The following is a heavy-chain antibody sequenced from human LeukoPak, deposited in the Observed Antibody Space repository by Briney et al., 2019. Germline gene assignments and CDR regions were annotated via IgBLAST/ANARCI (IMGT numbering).Heavy chain of an antibody. D-gene: IGHD3-22*01. CDR2: ISSISGTI. V-gene: IGHV3-48*02. CDR1: GFTVSSNY. Sequence: PGGSLRLSCAASGFTVSSNYMSWVRQAPGQGLEWVSYISSISGTIYYADSVKGRFTISRDNAKTSLYLQMDSLRDEDTAVYYCARDLWGTSGYRFDYWGQGTLVTVSS. CDR3: ARDLWGTSGYRFDY. J-gene: IGHJ4*02.